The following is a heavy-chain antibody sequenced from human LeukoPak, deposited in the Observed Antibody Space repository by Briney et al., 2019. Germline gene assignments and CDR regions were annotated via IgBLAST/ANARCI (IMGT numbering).Heavy chain of an antibody. D-gene: IGHD3-10*01. CDR3: ARAPDEFGSFDY. Sequence: SETLSLTCTVSGGSISSGDYYWSWIRQPPGKGLEWIGYIYYSGSTYYNPSLKSRVTISVDTSKNQFSLKLSSVTAADTAVYYCARAPDEFGSFDYWGQGTLVTVSS. J-gene: IGHJ4*02. V-gene: IGHV4-30-4*01. CDR2: IYYSGST. CDR1: GGSISSGDYY.